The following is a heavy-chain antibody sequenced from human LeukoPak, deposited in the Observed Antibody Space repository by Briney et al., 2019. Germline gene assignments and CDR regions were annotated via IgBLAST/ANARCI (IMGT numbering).Heavy chain of an antibody. Sequence: PGGSLRLSCAASGFTFSNYWMSWVRQAPGKGLEWVANIKQDGSEKYYVDSVKGRFTISRDNSKNTLYLQMNSLRAEDTAVYYCAKGVYSSSWYSDWYYYYYMDVWGKGTTVTVSS. CDR2: IKQDGSEK. CDR1: GFTFSNYW. V-gene: IGHV3-7*03. D-gene: IGHD6-13*01. J-gene: IGHJ6*03. CDR3: AKGVYSSSWYSDWYYYYYMDV.